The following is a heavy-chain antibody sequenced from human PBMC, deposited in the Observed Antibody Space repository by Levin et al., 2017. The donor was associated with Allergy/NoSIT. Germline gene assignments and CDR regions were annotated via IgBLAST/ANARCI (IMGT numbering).Heavy chain of an antibody. D-gene: IGHD6-19*01. CDR1: GFTFSTYG. Sequence: PGGSLRLSCAASGFTFSTYGVHWVRQPPGKGLEWVAGISYDGSNKYYADSVKGRFSISRDNSKNTLYLQMTSLGADDTAVFYCAREPRGASSAPYLDDWGQGATVTVSS. J-gene: IGHJ4*02. CDR3: AREPRGASSAPYLDD. V-gene: IGHV3-33*01. CDR2: ISYDGSNK.